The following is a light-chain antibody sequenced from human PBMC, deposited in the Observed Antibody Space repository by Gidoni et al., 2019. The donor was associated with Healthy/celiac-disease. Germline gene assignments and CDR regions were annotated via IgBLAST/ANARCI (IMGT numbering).Light chain of an antibody. CDR3: QQSYSTPHT. J-gene: IGKJ2*01. CDR2: AAS. CDR1: QSISSY. V-gene: IGKV1-39*01. Sequence: DTQMTQSPSSLSASVGDRVTITCRGSQSISSYLKWYQQKPGSAPKLLIYAASSLQSGVPSRFSGSGSGTDFTLTISRLQPEDFATYYCQQSYSTPHTFGQGTKLEIK.